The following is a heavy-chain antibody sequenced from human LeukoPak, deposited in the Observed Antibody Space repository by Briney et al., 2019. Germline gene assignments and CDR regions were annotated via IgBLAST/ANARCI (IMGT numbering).Heavy chain of an antibody. CDR1: GGSFSGYY. Sequence: SETPSLTCAVYGGSFSGYYWSWIRQPPGKGLEWIGEINHSGSTNYNPSLKGRVTISVDTSKNQFSLKLSSVTAADTAVYYCARRVDGGSGSYFYYYYYYMDVWGKGTTVTISS. CDR2: INHSGST. J-gene: IGHJ6*03. CDR3: ARRVDGGSGSYFYYYYYYMDV. V-gene: IGHV4-34*01. D-gene: IGHD3-10*01.